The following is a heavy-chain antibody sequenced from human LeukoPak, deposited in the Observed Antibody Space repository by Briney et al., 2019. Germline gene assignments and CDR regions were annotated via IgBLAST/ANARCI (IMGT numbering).Heavy chain of an antibody. J-gene: IGHJ6*03. D-gene: IGHD5-18*01. Sequence: PSETLSLTCTVSGGSISSSSYYWGWIRQPPGKGLEWIGSIYYSGSTYYNPSLKSRVTISVDTSKNQFSLKLSSVTAADTAVYYCAREPINVDTAMVTSKYYYYYYMDVWGKGTTVTISS. CDR1: GGSISSSSYY. CDR3: AREPINVDTAMVTSKYYYYYYMDV. V-gene: IGHV4-39*07. CDR2: IYYSGST.